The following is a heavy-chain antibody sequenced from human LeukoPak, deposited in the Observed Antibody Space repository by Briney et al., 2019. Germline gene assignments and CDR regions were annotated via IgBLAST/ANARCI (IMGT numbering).Heavy chain of an antibody. CDR2: IYDSGST. CDR3: AREDGSGSLGIDY. CDR1: GGSIRSSYYY. Sequence: SETLSLTCTVSGGSIRSSYYYWGWIRQPPGKGLEWIGSIYDSGSTYYNPSLKSRVTISVDTSKNQFSLKLTSVTAADTAVYYCAREDGSGSLGIDYWGQGTLVTVSS. J-gene: IGHJ4*02. V-gene: IGHV4-39*02. D-gene: IGHD3-10*01.